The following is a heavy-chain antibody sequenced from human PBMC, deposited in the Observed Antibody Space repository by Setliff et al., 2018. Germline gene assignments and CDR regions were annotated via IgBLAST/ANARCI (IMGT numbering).Heavy chain of an antibody. Sequence: TSETLSLTCTVSGFYISGGYCWGWIRQSPGKGLEWIASIFHLGNAYYNPSLKSRVTMSVDTSKNQFSLRLTPVTAADTAVYYCVRQGADTGSNYDKYFRHWGQGTLGTSPQ. D-gene: IGHD1-26*01. CDR2: IFHLGNA. CDR1: GFYISGGYC. V-gene: IGHV4-38-2*02. CDR3: VRQGADTGSNYDKYFRH. J-gene: IGHJ1*01.